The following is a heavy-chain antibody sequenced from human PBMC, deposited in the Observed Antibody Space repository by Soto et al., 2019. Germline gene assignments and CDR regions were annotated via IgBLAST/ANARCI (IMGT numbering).Heavy chain of an antibody. CDR3: ARERIYYDSSAYPDY. J-gene: IGHJ4*02. CDR1: GGSISSSTYY. V-gene: IGHV4-39*02. D-gene: IGHD3-22*01. Sequence: PSETLSLTCTVSGGSISSSTYYWAWIRQPPGKRLEWIGSIHYSGYTYYNPSLKGRVTVSVDTSKNEFSLKLTSVTAADTAVYYCARERIYYDSSAYPDYWGQATLVTVSS. CDR2: IHYSGYT.